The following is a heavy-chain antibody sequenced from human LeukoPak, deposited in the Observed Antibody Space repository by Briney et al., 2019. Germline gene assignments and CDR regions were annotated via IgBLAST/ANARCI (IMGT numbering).Heavy chain of an antibody. V-gene: IGHV4-34*01. D-gene: IGHD3-22*01. CDR2: INHSGST. Sequence: SETLPLTCALYGGSFSGYYWSWIRQPPGKGLEWIGEINHSGSTNYNPSLKSRVTISVDTSKNQFSLKLSSVTAADTAVYYCARGRRTYYDSSGYYHLDYWGQGTLVTVSS. CDR1: GGSFSGYY. J-gene: IGHJ4*02. CDR3: ARGRRTYYDSSGYYHLDY.